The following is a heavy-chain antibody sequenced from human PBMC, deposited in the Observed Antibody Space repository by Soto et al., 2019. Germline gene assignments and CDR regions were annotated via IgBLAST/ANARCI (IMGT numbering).Heavy chain of an antibody. V-gene: IGHV4-39*01. CDR1: GGSISSSSYY. Sequence: QLQLQESGPGLVKPSETLSLTCTVSGGSISSSSYYWGWIRQPPGKGLEWIGSIYYSGSTSYNPSLKSRVTISVDTSKNQFSLKLSSVTAADTAVYYCARLTMVRGVMAYYYYYMDVWGKGTTVTVSS. CDR2: IYYSGST. CDR3: ARLTMVRGVMAYYYYYMDV. D-gene: IGHD3-10*01. J-gene: IGHJ6*03.